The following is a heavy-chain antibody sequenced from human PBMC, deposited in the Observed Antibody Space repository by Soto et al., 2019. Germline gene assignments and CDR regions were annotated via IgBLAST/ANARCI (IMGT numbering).Heavy chain of an antibody. Sequence: SQTLSLTCGISGDSVSTNSVTGDWIRQSPSRGLEWLGRTYYRSNWYTDYAVSVKGRITISPDTSNNQLSLQLNSVTPDDTAVNYWARLIGNSWLDSWGQGTLVTVSS. CDR2: TYYRSNWYT. J-gene: IGHJ5*01. CDR3: ARLIGNSWLDS. D-gene: IGHD2-8*01. V-gene: IGHV6-1*01. CDR1: GDSVSTNSVT.